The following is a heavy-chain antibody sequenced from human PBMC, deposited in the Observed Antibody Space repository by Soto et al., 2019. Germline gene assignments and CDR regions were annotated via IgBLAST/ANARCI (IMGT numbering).Heavy chain of an antibody. J-gene: IGHJ4*01. CDR3: ANSVYEDSWSGYYGHFDY. CDR2: IYWNDDK. D-gene: IGHD3-3*02. CDR1: GFSLSTSGVG. Sequence: SGPTLVNPTQTLTLTCTFSGFSLSTSGVGVGWIRQPPGKALEWLALIYWNDDKRYSPSLKSRLTITKDTSKNQVVLTMTNVDTVDKETYYCANSVYEDSWSGYYGHFDYWGQGTPVTVSS. V-gene: IGHV2-5*01.